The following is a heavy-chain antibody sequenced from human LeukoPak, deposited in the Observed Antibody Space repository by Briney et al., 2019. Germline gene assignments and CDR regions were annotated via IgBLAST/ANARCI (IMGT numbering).Heavy chain of an antibody. CDR2: ISYDGSNK. J-gene: IGHJ4*02. Sequence: PGGSLRLSCAASGFTFSSYGMHWVRQAPGKGLEWVAVISYDGSNKYYADSVKGRFTISRDNSKNTLYLQMNSLRAEDTAVYYCAKVKYSSSWYWAVFDYWGQGTLVTVSS. D-gene: IGHD6-13*01. CDR1: GFTFSSYG. V-gene: IGHV3-30*18. CDR3: AKVKYSSSWYWAVFDY.